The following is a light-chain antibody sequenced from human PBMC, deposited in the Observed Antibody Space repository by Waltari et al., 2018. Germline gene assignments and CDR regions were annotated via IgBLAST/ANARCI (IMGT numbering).Light chain of an antibody. CDR1: QRVGST. V-gene: IGKV3-20*01. J-gene: IGKJ1*01. Sequence: EIVVTQSPATLPSSPGEKATLPCRASQRVGSTLAWYQQKPGQAPRLLMYGASSRATGTPDRFSGSGSGTDFSLTISRLEPEDFAVYYCQHYVRLPATFGQGTKVEIK. CDR3: QHYVRLPAT. CDR2: GAS.